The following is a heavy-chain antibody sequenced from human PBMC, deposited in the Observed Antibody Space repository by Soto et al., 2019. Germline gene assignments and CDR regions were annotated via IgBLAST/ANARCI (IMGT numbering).Heavy chain of an antibody. D-gene: IGHD2-8*02. J-gene: IGHJ3*02. CDR3: AKATATGGGAFDI. V-gene: IGHV3-23*01. CDR1: GFTCSSYD. CDR2: ILVGGST. Sequence: PGGSLRLSCAASGFTCSSYDIIWVRQAPGKGLEWVSTILVGGSTHCPDSVKGRFTNSRDKSKNTAFLQMNSLTAGDTAVYYCAKATATGGGAFDICGQGTVVTVSS.